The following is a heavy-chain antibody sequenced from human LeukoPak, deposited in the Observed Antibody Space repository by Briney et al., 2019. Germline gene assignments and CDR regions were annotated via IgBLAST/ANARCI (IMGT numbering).Heavy chain of an antibody. CDR1: GYTFTSYG. D-gene: IGHD1-26*01. CDR3: ARRGAYSGSYTGSDY. CDR2: ISGYNGNT. V-gene: IGHV1-18*03. Sequence: ASVKVSCKASGYTFTSYGISWVRQAPGQGLEWMGWISGYNGNTNYTQKLQGRVTMTTDTSTSTACMELRSLRSGDMAVYYCARRGAYSGSYTGSDYWGQGTLVTVSS. J-gene: IGHJ4*02.